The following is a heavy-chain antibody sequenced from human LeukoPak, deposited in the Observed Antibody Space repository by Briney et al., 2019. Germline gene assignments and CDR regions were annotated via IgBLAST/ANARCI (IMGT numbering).Heavy chain of an antibody. Sequence: VASVKVSCKASGYTFTSYYMHWVRQAPGQGLEWMGIINPSGGSTSYAQKFQGRVTMTRDTSTSTVYMELSSLRSDDTAVYYCARSSDSSGYFAEIDYWGQGTLVTVSS. V-gene: IGHV1-46*01. J-gene: IGHJ4*02. D-gene: IGHD3-22*01. CDR3: ARSSDSSGYFAEIDY. CDR2: INPSGGST. CDR1: GYTFTSYY.